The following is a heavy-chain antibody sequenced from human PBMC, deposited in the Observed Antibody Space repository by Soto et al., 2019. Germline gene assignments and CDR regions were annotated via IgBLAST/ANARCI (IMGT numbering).Heavy chain of an antibody. D-gene: IGHD5-12*01. J-gene: IGHJ4*02. CDR3: ARQSQEWLQFWLAIGSLDY. CDR1: GGSISSGGYY. Sequence: PSETLSLTCTVSGGSISSGGYYWSWIRQHPGKGLEWIGYIYYSGSTYYNPSLKSRVTISVDTSKNQFSLKLSSVTAADTAVYYCARQSQEWLQFWLAIGSLDYWGQGTLVTVS. CDR2: IYYSGST. V-gene: IGHV4-31*03.